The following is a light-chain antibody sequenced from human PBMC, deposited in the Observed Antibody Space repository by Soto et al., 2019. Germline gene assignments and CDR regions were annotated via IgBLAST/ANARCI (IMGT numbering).Light chain of an antibody. Sequence: QSVLTQPPSVSAAPGQKVTISCSGSSSNIGNNFVTWYQQLPGTAPKLIIYDVNNRPSGAPDRFSGSTSGNTASLTISGLQAEDETDYFCSLYSSNGSLIFGPGTKVTVL. CDR1: SSNIGNNF. CDR2: DVN. V-gene: IGLV1-51*01. CDR3: SLYSSNGSLI. J-gene: IGLJ1*01.